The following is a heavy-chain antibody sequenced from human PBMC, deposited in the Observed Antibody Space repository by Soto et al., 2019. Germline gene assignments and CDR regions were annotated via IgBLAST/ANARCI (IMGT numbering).Heavy chain of an antibody. J-gene: IGHJ4*02. CDR3: ARRAETNGWNGFGADKYYFDF. Sequence: ASVKVSCKASGYTFTSYDIYWVRQATGQGLEWMGWMNPNTDNSGYAQKFQGRVTMTSDTSISTAHMELSSLRSEDTAVHYCARRAETNGWNGFGADKYYFDFWGQGTLVTVSS. V-gene: IGHV1-8*01. CDR2: MNPNTDNS. D-gene: IGHD1-1*01. CDR1: GYTFTSYD.